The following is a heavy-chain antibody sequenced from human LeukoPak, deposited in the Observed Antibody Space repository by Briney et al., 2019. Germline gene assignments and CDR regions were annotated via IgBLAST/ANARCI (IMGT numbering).Heavy chain of an antibody. CDR2: IYYSGST. V-gene: IGHV4-59*08. J-gene: IGHJ6*02. CDR3: AREPNYYYYYGMDV. CDR1: GGSISSYY. D-gene: IGHD1-26*01. Sequence: PSETLSLTCTVSGGSISSYYWSWIRQPPGKGLEWIGNIYYSGSTHYHPSLKSRLTISVDTSKNQLSLKLSSVTAAHTAVYYCAREPNYYYYYGMDVWGQGTTVTVSS.